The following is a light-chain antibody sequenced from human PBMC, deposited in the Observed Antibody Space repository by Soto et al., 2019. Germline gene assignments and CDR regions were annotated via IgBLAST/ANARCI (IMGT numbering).Light chain of an antibody. CDR3: QQYVSSPWA. V-gene: IGKV3-20*01. Sequence: IVLAQSPGTLSLSPGERATLSCRASQSVTNSFLAWYQQKPGQAPRLLIYGASRRATGIPDRVTGSGSGTDFTLTISRLEPEDFAVYYCQQYVSSPWAFGQGTKVDI. CDR2: GAS. J-gene: IGKJ1*01. CDR1: QSVTNSF.